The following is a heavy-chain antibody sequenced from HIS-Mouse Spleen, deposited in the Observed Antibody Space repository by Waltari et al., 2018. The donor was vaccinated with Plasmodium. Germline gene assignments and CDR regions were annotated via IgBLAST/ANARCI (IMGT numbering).Heavy chain of an antibody. CDR2: INHSGST. CDR1: GGSFSGYY. D-gene: IGHD3-3*01. CDR3: ARVTSSGVYWYFDL. V-gene: IGHV4-34*01. Sequence: QVQLQQWGAGLLKPSETLSLTCAVYGGSFSGYYWSWIRQPPGKGLGWMGEINHSGSTTYNPFRKGRVTIPVDTSTNQFSRKLSSVTAADTAVYYCARVTSSGVYWYFDLWGRGTLVTVSS. J-gene: IGHJ2*01.